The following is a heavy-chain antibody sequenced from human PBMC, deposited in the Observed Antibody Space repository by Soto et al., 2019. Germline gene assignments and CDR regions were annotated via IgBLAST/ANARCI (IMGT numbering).Heavy chain of an antibody. CDR1: GYTFTSYG. CDR3: ARGRYGKY. V-gene: IGHV1-18*01. D-gene: IGHD1-1*01. Sequence: QVHLVQSGAEVKKPGASVKVSCKGSGYTFTSYGITWVRQAPGQGLEWMGWISAHNGNTDYAQKLQGRVTVTRDTSTSTAYIELRSLRSDDTAVYYWARGRYGKYWGQGALVNVSS. CDR2: ISAHNGNT. J-gene: IGHJ4*02.